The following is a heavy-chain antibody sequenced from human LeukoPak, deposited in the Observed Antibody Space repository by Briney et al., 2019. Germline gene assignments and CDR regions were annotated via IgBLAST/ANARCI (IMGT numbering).Heavy chain of an antibody. CDR1: GFTFSTYA. D-gene: IGHD2-21*02. CDR2: ILSSGSGT. CDR3: ASGHGTTIGTFDY. J-gene: IGHJ4*02. Sequence: PGGSLRLSCAASGFTFSTYATSWVRQAPGKGLEWVSGILSSGSGTYYADSVKGWFTISRDNSKNTLYLQMNSLRVEDTAVYYCASGHGTTIGTFDYWGQGTLVTVSS. V-gene: IGHV3-23*05.